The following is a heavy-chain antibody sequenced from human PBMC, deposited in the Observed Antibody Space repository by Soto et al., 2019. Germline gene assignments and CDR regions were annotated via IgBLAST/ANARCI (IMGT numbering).Heavy chain of an antibody. CDR3: ARARGPYGSGSYYNVRSKDYYYYGMDV. D-gene: IGHD3-10*01. CDR2: ISSSSSTI. Sequence: GGSLRLSCAASGFTFSSYSMNWVRQAPGKGLEWVSYISSSSSTIYYADSVKGRFTISRDNAKNSLYLQMNSLRAEDTAVYYCARARGPYGSGSYYNVRSKDYYYYGMDVWGQGTTVTVSS. V-gene: IGHV3-48*01. J-gene: IGHJ6*02. CDR1: GFTFSSYS.